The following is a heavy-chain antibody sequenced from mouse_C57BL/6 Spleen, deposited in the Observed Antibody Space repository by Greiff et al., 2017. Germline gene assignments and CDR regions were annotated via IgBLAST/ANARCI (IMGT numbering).Heavy chain of an antibody. D-gene: IGHD1-1*01. CDR2: IYPGDGDT. J-gene: IGHJ1*03. CDR3: ARGYYGSSYGYFDV. Sequence: QQSGAELVKPGASVKISCKASGYAFSSYWMNWVKQRPGKGLEWIGQIYPGDGDTNYNGKFKGKATLTADKSSSTAYMQLSSLTSEDSAVYFCARGYYGSSYGYFDVWGTGTTVTVSS. CDR1: GYAFSSYW. V-gene: IGHV1-80*01.